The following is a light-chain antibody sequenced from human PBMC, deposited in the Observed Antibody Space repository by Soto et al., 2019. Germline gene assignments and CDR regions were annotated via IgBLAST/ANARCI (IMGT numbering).Light chain of an antibody. J-gene: IGKJ1*01. Sequence: DIKLTQSPSTLSASVGERVSITCRASQSISRQLAWYQQKPGKAPNLLIYQASNLETGVPSRFTGSGSGTEFTLTISSLQPDDLATYYCLQYQSYWTFGQGTKVEVK. CDR2: QAS. CDR3: LQYQSYWT. CDR1: QSISRQ. V-gene: IGKV1-5*03.